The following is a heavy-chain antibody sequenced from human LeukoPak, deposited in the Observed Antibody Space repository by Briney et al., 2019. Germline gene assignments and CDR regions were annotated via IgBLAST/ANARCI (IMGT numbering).Heavy chain of an antibody. V-gene: IGHV4-34*01. CDR3: ARVPYQYYDSSGSQAPFYYYYYMDV. Sequence: PSETLSLTCAVYGGSFSGYYWSWIRQPPGKGLEWIGEINHSGSTNYNPSLKSRVTISVDTSKNQFSLKLSSVTAADTAVYYCARVPYQYYDSSGSQAPFYYYYYMDVWGKGTTVTVSS. D-gene: IGHD3-22*01. CDR2: INHSGST. J-gene: IGHJ6*03. CDR1: GGSFSGYY.